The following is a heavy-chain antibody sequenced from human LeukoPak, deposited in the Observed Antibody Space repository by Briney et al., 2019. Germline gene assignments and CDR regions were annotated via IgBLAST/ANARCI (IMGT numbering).Heavy chain of an antibody. D-gene: IGHD3-22*01. Sequence: GGSLRLSCAASGFTVSSNYMSWVRQAPGKGLEWVSVIYSGGSTYYADSVKGRFTISRDNSKNTLYLQMNSLRAEDTAVYYCARAMMVVANLWGVYDYWGQGTLVTVSS. CDR2: IYSGGST. J-gene: IGHJ4*02. CDR1: GFTVSSNY. CDR3: ARAMMVVANLWGVYDY. V-gene: IGHV3-66*01.